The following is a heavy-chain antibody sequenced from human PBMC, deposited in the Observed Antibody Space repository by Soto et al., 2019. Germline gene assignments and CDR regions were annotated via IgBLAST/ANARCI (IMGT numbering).Heavy chain of an antibody. V-gene: IGHV1-18*01. CDR1: GYTFTSYG. CDR2: ISAYNGNT. CDR3: ARDNAALKSITMVRGVSTFDY. Sequence: WXSAKVSFRASGYTFTSYGISWVRQAPGQGLEWMGWISAYNGNTNYAQKLQGRVTMTTDTSTSTAYMELRSLRSDDTAVYYCARDNAALKSITMVRGVSTFDYWGQGTLVTVSS. J-gene: IGHJ4*02. D-gene: IGHD3-10*01.